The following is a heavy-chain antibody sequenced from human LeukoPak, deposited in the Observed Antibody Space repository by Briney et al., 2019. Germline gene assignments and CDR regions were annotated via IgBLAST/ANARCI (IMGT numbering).Heavy chain of an antibody. V-gene: IGHV3-43*01. CDR2: INWDGGST. CDR3: AKDLGKVIAAAGTSGFDS. J-gene: IGHJ4*01. Sequence: GGSLRLSCAASGFNFDDYTMHWVCQIPGKSLEWVSLINWDGGSTFYADSVKGRFTISRDTRKNFLYLQMISLRTEDTALYYCAKDLGKVIAAAGTSGFDSWGRGTLVTVSS. D-gene: IGHD6-13*01. CDR1: GFNFDDYT.